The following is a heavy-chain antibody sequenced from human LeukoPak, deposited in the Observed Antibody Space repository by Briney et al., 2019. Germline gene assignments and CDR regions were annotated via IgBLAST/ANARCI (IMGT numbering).Heavy chain of an antibody. Sequence: SETLSLTCTVSGGSISSYYWSWIRQPPGKGLEWIGYIYYSGSTNYNPSLKSRVTISVDTSKNQFSLKLSSVTAADTAVYYCARALNRGFIVTGPRSSWFDPWGQGTLVTVSS. CDR2: IYYSGST. J-gene: IGHJ5*02. CDR3: ARALNRGFIVTGPRSSWFDP. CDR1: GGSISSYY. V-gene: IGHV4-59*08. D-gene: IGHD3-10*01.